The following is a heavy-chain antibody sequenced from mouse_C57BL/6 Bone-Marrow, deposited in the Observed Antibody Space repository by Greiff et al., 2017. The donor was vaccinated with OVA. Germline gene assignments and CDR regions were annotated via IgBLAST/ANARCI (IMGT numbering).Heavy chain of an antibody. CDR2: ISSGGSYT. D-gene: IGHD2-3*01. CDR3: ARHEMVIRFAY. J-gene: IGHJ3*01. Sequence: EVQGVESGGDLVKPGGSLKLSCAASGFTFSSYGMSWVRQTPDKRLEWVATISSGGSYTYYPDRVKGRFTISRDNAKNTLYLQMSSLKSEDTAMYYCARHEMVIRFAYWGQGTLVTVSA. V-gene: IGHV5-6*01. CDR1: GFTFSSYG.